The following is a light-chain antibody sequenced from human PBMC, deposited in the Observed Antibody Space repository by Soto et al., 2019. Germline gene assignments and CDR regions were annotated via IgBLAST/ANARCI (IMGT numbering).Light chain of an antibody. CDR3: QQHIGWPLT. J-gene: IGKJ4*01. Sequence: PGGRVTLSCRATQTVRSSLAWYQQKPGQAPRLIIYEASNRATGIPARFSGSGSGTDFTLSISSLEPEDFAVYYCQQHIGWPLTFGGGTKVEI. V-gene: IGKV3-11*01. CDR1: QTVRSS. CDR2: EAS.